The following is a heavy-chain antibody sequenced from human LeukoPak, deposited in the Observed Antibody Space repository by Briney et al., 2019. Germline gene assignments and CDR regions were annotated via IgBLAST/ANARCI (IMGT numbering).Heavy chain of an antibody. J-gene: IGHJ6*03. Sequence: GGSLRLSCAASGFTFSSYSMNWVRQAPGKGLEWVSSISSSSSYIYYADSVKGRFTISRDNAKNSLYLQMNSLRAEDTAVYYCAKAGRGSTSYYYYMDVWGKGTAVTVSS. D-gene: IGHD6-6*01. CDR2: ISSSSSYI. CDR3: AKAGRGSTSYYYYMDV. V-gene: IGHV3-21*01. CDR1: GFTFSSYS.